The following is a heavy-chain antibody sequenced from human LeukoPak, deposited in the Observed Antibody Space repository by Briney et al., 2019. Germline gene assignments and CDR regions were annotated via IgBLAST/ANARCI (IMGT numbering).Heavy chain of an antibody. CDR1: GFTFSDYY. CDR3: VRDSGWFRFEY. D-gene: IGHD3-22*01. Sequence: GGSLRLSCAASGFTFSDYYMSWIRQAPGKGLEWLTHIKEDGTQTNYIDFVKGRFTISRDNARNSLYLQMNSLRAEDTAIYCCVRDSGWFRFEYWGQGILITVSS. CDR2: IKEDGTQT. J-gene: IGHJ4*02. V-gene: IGHV3-7*03.